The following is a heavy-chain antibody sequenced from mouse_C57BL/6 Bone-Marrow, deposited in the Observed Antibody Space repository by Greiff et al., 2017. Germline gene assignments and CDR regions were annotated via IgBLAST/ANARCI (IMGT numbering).Heavy chain of an antibody. CDR3: ARRINL. CDR1: GFTFSDYG. CDR2: ISSGSSNI. V-gene: IGHV5-17*01. Sequence: EVKLMESGGGLVKPGGSLKLSCAASGFTFSDYGMHWVRQAPEKGLEWVAYISSGSSNIYYADTVKGRFTIARDNAKNTLFLQMTSLRSEDTAMYYCARRINLWGQGTLVTVSA. D-gene: IGHD2-4*01. J-gene: IGHJ3*01.